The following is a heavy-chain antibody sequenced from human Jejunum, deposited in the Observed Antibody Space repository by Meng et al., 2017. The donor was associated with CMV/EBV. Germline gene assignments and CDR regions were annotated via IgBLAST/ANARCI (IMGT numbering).Heavy chain of an antibody. J-gene: IGHJ4*02. CDR3: ADPPAGL. CDR1: DGSVVGTTW. D-gene: IGHD3-16*01. Sequence: TLSVTCVVADGSVVGTTWWNWVHQPPGGGLEWIGEIIHSEASNYNPSLKSRATISIDNSKNQFSLRLTSVTVADTAVYFCADPPAGLWGQGVLVTVSS. V-gene: IGHV4-4*01. CDR2: IIHSEAS.